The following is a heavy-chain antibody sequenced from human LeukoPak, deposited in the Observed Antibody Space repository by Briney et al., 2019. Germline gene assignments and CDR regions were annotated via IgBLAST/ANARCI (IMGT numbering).Heavy chain of an antibody. V-gene: IGHV3-23*01. Sequence: TGGSLRLSCTASGFTFGKFGLYWVRQAAGKGQEWVSSITAGSGVIKYADSVRGRFIISRDNSRNMLYLQMNSLRAEDTALYYCAKDLTPDGAYDIDYWGQGTPVIVSS. D-gene: IGHD5-12*01. CDR3: AKDLTPDGAYDIDY. J-gene: IGHJ4*02. CDR1: GFTFGKFG. CDR2: ITAGSGVI.